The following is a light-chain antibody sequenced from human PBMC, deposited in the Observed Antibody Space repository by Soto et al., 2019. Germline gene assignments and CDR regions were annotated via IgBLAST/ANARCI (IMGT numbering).Light chain of an antibody. CDR1: QAIGTY. CDR2: GAS. CDR3: QQYYRFPYT. J-gene: IGKJ2*01. V-gene: IGKV1D-8*01. Sequence: VIWMTQSPSLLSASTGDRVTISCRMSQAIGTYLAWYRQEPGKAPELLIYGASTLLSGVPSRFTGSGSGTEFTLTISSLQSEDFATYYCQQYYRFPYTFGQGTKLEIK.